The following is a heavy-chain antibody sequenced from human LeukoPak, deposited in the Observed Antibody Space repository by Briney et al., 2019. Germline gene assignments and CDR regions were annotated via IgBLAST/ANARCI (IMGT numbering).Heavy chain of an antibody. Sequence: ASVKVSCKASEYIFTTDYIHWVRQAPGQGLEWMGTINPSGDSTTYAQNFQGRVTMTRDTSTSTVYMELRSLRSDDTAVYYCLIYEYCSGGSCYSGFDYWGQGTLVTVSS. V-gene: IGHV1-46*01. J-gene: IGHJ4*02. CDR1: EYIFTTDY. D-gene: IGHD2-15*01. CDR3: LIYEYCSGGSCYSGFDY. CDR2: INPSGDST.